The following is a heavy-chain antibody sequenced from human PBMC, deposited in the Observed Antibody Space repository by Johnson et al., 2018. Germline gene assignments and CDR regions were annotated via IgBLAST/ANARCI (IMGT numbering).Heavy chain of an antibody. D-gene: IGHD3-9*01. CDR1: GFTFSSYA. Sequence: VQLVESGGGVVQPGRSLRLSCAASGFTFSSYAMHWVRQAPGKGLEWVAVISYDGSNKYYADSVKGRFTISRDNSKKSLYLQMNSRRAEDTAVYYCARDPYFDTGYYYYDMDVWGKGTTVTVSS. V-gene: IGHV3-30-3*01. CDR3: ARDPYFDTGYYYYDMDV. CDR2: ISYDGSNK. J-gene: IGHJ6*03.